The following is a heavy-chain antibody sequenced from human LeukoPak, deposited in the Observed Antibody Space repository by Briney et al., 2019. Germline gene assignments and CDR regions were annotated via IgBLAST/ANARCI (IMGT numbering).Heavy chain of an antibody. D-gene: IGHD5-18*01. J-gene: IGHJ4*02. CDR3: ARGGIQLAFDY. V-gene: IGHV4-59*01. CDR1: GGSISSYY. Sequence: PSETLSPTCTVSGGSISSYYWSWIRQPPGKGLEWIGYIYYSGSTNYNPSLKSRVTISVDTSKNQFSLKLSSVTAADTAVYYCARGGIQLAFDYWGQGTLVTVSS. CDR2: IYYSGST.